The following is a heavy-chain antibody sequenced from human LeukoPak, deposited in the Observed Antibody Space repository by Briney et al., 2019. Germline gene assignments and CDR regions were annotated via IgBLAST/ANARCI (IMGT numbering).Heavy chain of an antibody. J-gene: IGHJ5*02. CDR3: ASPLISCSSTSCYLTLVNWFDP. D-gene: IGHD2-2*01. CDR1: GGSISSSSYY. V-gene: IGHV4-39*01. Sequence: SETLSLTCTVSGGSISSSSYYWGWIRQPPGKGLEWIGSIYYSGSTYYNPSLKSRFTISVDTSKNLFSLKLSSVTAAATAVYYCASPLISCSSTSCYLTLVNWFDPWGQGTLVTVSS. CDR2: IYYSGST.